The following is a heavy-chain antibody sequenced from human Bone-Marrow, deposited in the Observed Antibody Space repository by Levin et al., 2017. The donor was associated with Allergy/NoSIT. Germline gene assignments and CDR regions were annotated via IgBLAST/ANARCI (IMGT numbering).Heavy chain of an antibody. CDR2: IYYSGST. D-gene: IGHD5-12*01. Sequence: SQTLSLTCNVSGDSISTNSYSWGWIRQPPGKGLEWIGNIYYSGSTYYNPSLRSRVTISVDTSKNQFSLTLRSVRASDTAVYYCAKTRGYSGFDFGDWGPGTLVTVSS. CDR3: AKTRGYSGFDFGD. V-gene: IGHV4-39*01. CDR1: GDSISTNSYS. J-gene: IGHJ4*02.